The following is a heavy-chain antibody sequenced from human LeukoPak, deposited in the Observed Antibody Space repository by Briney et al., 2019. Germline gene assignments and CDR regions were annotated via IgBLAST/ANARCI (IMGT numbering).Heavy chain of an antibody. CDR1: GFTVSSNY. J-gene: IGHJ3*02. CDR2: INSGGST. V-gene: IGHV3-66*01. CDR3: AREPQGDSSGYDAFDI. Sequence: AGSPRLSCAASGFTVSSNYMTWLRQAPGKGLGWVSVINSGGSTYYADSVKGRFTLSRDNSKNTLFLQMNSLRAEDTAVYYCAREPQGDSSGYDAFDIWGQGTMVTVSS. D-gene: IGHD3-22*01.